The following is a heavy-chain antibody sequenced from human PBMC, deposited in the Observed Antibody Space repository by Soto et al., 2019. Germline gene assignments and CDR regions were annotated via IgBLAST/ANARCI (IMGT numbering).Heavy chain of an antibody. V-gene: IGHV4-61*01. D-gene: IGHD5-18*01. J-gene: IGHJ4*02. Sequence: ASETLSLTCTVSGGSVSSGSSYWSWIRQPPGKGLEWIGYIYYSGSTNYNRCLKSRVTISVDTSKNQFSLKLSSVTAADTAVYYCARVGTAMVPFDYWGQGTLVTVSS. CDR3: ARVGTAMVPFDY. CDR2: IYYSGST. CDR1: GGSVSSGSSY.